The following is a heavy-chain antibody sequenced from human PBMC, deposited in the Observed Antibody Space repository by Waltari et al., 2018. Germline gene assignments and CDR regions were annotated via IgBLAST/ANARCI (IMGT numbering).Heavy chain of an antibody. CDR3: ARHPVVPVMGNGLDV. D-gene: IGHD7-27*01. CDR2: IYSGTT. CDR1: GVSLSSYF. V-gene: IGHV4-59*08. Sequence: QVQLQESGPGLVKASETLSLACTVSGVSLSSYFWSWIRQPPGKGLQWIGYIYSGTTMYNPSLRGRVTASVDTSKNQVSLKVNSVTAADTAVYYCARHPVVPVMGNGLDVWGQGP. J-gene: IGHJ6*02.